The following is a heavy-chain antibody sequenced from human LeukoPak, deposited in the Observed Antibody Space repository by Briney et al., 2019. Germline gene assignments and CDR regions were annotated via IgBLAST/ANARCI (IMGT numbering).Heavy chain of an antibody. CDR2: ISGSGGST. D-gene: IGHD2-2*01. Sequence: QTGGSLRLSCAASGFTFSSYAMSWVRQAPGKGLEWVSAISGSGGSTYYADSVKGRFTISRDNSKNTLYLQMNSLRVEDTAVYYCAKCVGYCSSTSCYPMGIYFDYWGQGTLVTVSS. V-gene: IGHV3-23*01. J-gene: IGHJ4*02. CDR1: GFTFSSYA. CDR3: AKCVGYCSSTSCYPMGIYFDY.